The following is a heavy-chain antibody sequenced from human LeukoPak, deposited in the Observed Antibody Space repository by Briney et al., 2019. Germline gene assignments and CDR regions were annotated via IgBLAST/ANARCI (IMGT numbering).Heavy chain of an antibody. Sequence: AASVKVSCKASGYTFTSYYMHWVRQAPGQGLEWMGIINPSSGSTSYAQKFQGRVTMTRDTSTSTVYMELSSLRSEDTAVYYCARVKPNYYDSSAYGTFDIWGQGTMVTVSS. J-gene: IGHJ3*02. CDR1: GYTFTSYY. V-gene: IGHV1-46*01. D-gene: IGHD3-22*01. CDR3: ARVKPNYYDSSAYGTFDI. CDR2: INPSSGST.